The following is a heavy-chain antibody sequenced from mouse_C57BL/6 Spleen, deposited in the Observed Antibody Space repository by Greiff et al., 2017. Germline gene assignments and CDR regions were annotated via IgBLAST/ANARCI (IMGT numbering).Heavy chain of an antibody. Sequence: QVQLKQSDAELVKPGASVKISCKVSGYTFTDHTIHWMKQRPEQGLEWIGYIYPRDGSTEYNAKFKGKATLTADKTSSPAYMQLNSLTSEDSAVYFCSRFNDGYYDYFDYWGQGTTLTVSS. J-gene: IGHJ2*01. D-gene: IGHD2-3*01. CDR2: IYPRDGST. V-gene: IGHV1-78*01. CDR3: SRFNDGYYDYFDY. CDR1: GYTFTDHT.